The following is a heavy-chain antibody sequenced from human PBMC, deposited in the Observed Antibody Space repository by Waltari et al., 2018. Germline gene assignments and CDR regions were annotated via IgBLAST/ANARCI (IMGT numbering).Heavy chain of an antibody. D-gene: IGHD3-22*01. CDR2: IYYSGST. J-gene: IGHJ4*02. V-gene: IGHV4-59*01. Sequence: QVQLQESGPGLVKPSETLYLTCTVSGGSISHYYWSWIRQPPGKGLEWIGYIYYSGSTKYNPSLKSRLTISLDTSKNQFSLKLSSVTAADTAVYYCAREIGSGYSLDYWGQGTLVTVSS. CDR1: GGSISHYY. CDR3: AREIGSGYSLDY.